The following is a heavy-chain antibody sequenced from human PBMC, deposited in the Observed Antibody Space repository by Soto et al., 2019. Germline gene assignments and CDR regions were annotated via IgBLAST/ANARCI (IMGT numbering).Heavy chain of an antibody. CDR1: GGSITSYY. CDR3: ARGGSYLWDPRYLDY. CDR2: VYHTGST. Sequence: PSETLSLTCTVSVSGGSITSYYWSWIRQPPGEGPEWIGYVYHTGSTNYNPSLKSRVTISLDTSKNQFSLKLSSVTAADTAVYYCARGGSYLWDPRYLDYWGQGTLVTVSS. D-gene: IGHD3-16*01. V-gene: IGHV4-59*01. J-gene: IGHJ4*02.